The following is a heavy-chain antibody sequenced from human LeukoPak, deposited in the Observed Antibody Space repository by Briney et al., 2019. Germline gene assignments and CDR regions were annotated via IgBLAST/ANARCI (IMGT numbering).Heavy chain of an antibody. CDR3: ARGSTAGRSTSGDWFGP. V-gene: IGHV1-8*03. CDR1: GYTFTSYD. Sequence: ASVTVSYKASGYTFTSYDINWVRQATGQGLECMGWMNPNSGNTGYAQKFQGRVTITRNTSISTAYIELNTLRSEDTAVYYCARGSTAGRSTSGDWFGPWGEGTLVTVSS. CDR2: MNPNSGNT. D-gene: IGHD1-1*01. J-gene: IGHJ5*02.